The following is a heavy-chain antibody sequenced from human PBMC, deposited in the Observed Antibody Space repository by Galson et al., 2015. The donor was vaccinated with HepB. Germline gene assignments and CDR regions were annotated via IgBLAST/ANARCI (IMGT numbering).Heavy chain of an antibody. J-gene: IGHJ4*02. CDR3: TAYSGSCLLDY. Sequence: SLRLSCAASGFTFSNAWMNWVRQAPGKGLEWVGRIKSKTDGGTTDYAAPVKGRFTISRDDSKNTLYLQMNSLKTEDTAVYYCTAYSGSCLLDYWGQGTLVTVSS. D-gene: IGHD1-26*01. CDR1: GFTFSNAW. CDR2: IKSKTDGGTT. V-gene: IGHV3-15*07.